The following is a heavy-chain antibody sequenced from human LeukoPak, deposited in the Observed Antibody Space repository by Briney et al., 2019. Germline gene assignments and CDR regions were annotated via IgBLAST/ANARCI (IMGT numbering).Heavy chain of an antibody. CDR3: ARDSQEFFQH. CDR2: ISGDGGST. D-gene: IGHD2/OR15-2a*01. Sequence: PGGSLRLSCAASGFTFDNYAIHWVRQAPGKGLEWVSLISGDGGSTYYADSMKGRFTISRDNSKNSLYPQMNSLRTEDTALYYCARDSQEFFQHWGQGTLVTVSS. CDR1: GFTFDNYA. J-gene: IGHJ1*01. V-gene: IGHV3-43*02.